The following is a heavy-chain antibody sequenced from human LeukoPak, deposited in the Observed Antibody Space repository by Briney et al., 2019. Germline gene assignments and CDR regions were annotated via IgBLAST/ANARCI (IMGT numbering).Heavy chain of an antibody. CDR3: AICSLGEFAGIAP. V-gene: IGHV4-34*01. CDR2: INHSGST. D-gene: IGHD3-16*01. CDR1: GGSFSGYY. Sequence: PSETLSLTCAVYGGSFSGYYWSWIRQPPGKGLEWIGEINHSGSTNYNPSLKSRVTISVDTSKNQFSLKLSSVTAADTAVYYCAICSLGEFAGIAPWGQGTLVTVS. J-gene: IGHJ5*02.